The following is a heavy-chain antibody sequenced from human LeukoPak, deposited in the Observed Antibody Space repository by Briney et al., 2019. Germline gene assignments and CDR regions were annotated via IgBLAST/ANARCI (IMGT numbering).Heavy chain of an antibody. CDR3: AKVGHYYDSSGYHY. Sequence: GGSLRLSCGASGFTFSSYAMSWVRQAPGKGLEWVSAISGSGGSTYYADSVKGRFTISRDNSKNTLYLQMNSLRAEDTAVYYCAKVGHYYDSSGYHYWGQGTLVTVSS. D-gene: IGHD3-22*01. V-gene: IGHV3-23*01. J-gene: IGHJ4*02. CDR1: GFTFSSYA. CDR2: ISGSGGST.